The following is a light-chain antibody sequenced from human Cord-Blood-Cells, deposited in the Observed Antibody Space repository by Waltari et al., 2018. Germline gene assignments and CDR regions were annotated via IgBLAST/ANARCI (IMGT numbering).Light chain of an antibody. CDR2: DAS. CDR1: QSVSSY. J-gene: IGKJ1*01. V-gene: IGKV3-11*01. Sequence: EIVLTQSLVTLSLSPGERATLYCRASQSVSSYIAWYQRKPGKAPRLLINDASNRATGIPAMFSGSGSGTDFTRTISSLEPKDFAVYYCQQRSNWLWTFGQGTKVEIK. CDR3: QQRSNWLWT.